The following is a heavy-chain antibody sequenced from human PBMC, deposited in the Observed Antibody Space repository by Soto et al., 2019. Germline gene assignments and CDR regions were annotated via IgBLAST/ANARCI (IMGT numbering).Heavy chain of an antibody. Sequence: EVQLLESGGGLVQPGGSLRLSCAASGFIFSNYAMSWVRQAPRKGLEWVSVISGSGGSTYYADSVKGRFTISRDNSKNTLHLQMNSLRAEDTAVYYCAKQGEDYCSGGYCYLGYFQHWGQGTLVTVSS. CDR1: GFIFSNYA. V-gene: IGHV3-23*01. D-gene: IGHD2-15*01. J-gene: IGHJ1*01. CDR2: ISGSGGST. CDR3: AKQGEDYCSGGYCYLGYFQH.